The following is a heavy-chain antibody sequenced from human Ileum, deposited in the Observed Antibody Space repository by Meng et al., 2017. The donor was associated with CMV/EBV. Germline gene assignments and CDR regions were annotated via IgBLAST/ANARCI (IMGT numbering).Heavy chain of an antibody. Sequence: SCAASGFTFDDYAMHWVRQAPGKGLEWVSGISWNSGSIGYADSVKGRFTISRDNAKNSLYLQMNSLRAEDTALYYCAKDSGYNWNAEAFDIWGQGTMVTVSS. J-gene: IGHJ3*02. CDR1: GFTFDDYA. CDR3: AKDSGYNWNAEAFDI. D-gene: IGHD1-1*01. CDR2: ISWNSGSI. V-gene: IGHV3-9*01.